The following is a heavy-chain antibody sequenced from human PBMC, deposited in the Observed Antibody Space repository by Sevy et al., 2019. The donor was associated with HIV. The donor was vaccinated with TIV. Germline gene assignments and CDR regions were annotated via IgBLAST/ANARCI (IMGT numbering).Heavy chain of an antibody. CDR2: LKSDVYGGTV. J-gene: IGHJ4*02. Sequence: GGSLRLSCTASGFTFGDYCMSWVRQAPGKGLEWVAFLKSDVYGGTVDHAASVRGRFVSSRDDSKTIAYLQMNDLKTEDTGVYDCTRWNAAQSIFDYWGQGALVTVSS. CDR1: GFTFGDYC. CDR3: TRWNAAQSIFDY. V-gene: IGHV3-49*04. D-gene: IGHD1-1*01.